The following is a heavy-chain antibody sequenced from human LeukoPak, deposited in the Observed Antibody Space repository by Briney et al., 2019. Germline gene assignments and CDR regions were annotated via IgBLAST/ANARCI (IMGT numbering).Heavy chain of an antibody. J-gene: IGHJ5*02. Sequence: GGSLRLSCAASGFTFSSYSMDWVRQAPGKGLEWVSSISSSNNYIYYADSVKGRFTISRDNSKNTLYLQMNSLRAEDTAVYYCAKDALPLWFGELSTFDPWGQGTLVTVSS. CDR3: AKDALPLWFGELSTFDP. V-gene: IGHV3-21*04. CDR1: GFTFSSYS. D-gene: IGHD3-10*01. CDR2: ISSSNNYI.